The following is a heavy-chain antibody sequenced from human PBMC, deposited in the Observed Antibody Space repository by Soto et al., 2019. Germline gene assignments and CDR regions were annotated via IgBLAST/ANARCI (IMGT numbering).Heavy chain of an antibody. J-gene: IGHJ4*02. Sequence: SVKVSCKASGGTFSSYAISWGRQAPGQGLEWMGGIIPIFATANYAQKFQGRVTITADESRSTAYMELSSLRSEDTAVYYCARQDTAMAYYFDYRGQGPLVTLSS. CDR2: IIPIFATA. CDR1: GGTFSSYA. V-gene: IGHV1-69*13. CDR3: ARQDTAMAYYFDY. D-gene: IGHD5-18*01.